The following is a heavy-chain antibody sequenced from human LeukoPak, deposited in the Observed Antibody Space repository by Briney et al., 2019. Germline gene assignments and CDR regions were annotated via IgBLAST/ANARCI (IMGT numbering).Heavy chain of an antibody. Sequence: GGSLRLSCAASGFTFSSYWMSWVRQAPGKGLEWVANIKQDGSEKYYVDSVKGRFTISRDNAKNSLYLQMNSLRAEDTAVYYCARDHHIQDYGAYQFDYWGQGTLVTVS. CDR1: GFTFSSYW. J-gene: IGHJ4*02. CDR3: ARDHHIQDYGAYQFDY. CDR2: IKQDGSEK. V-gene: IGHV3-7*03. D-gene: IGHD4-17*01.